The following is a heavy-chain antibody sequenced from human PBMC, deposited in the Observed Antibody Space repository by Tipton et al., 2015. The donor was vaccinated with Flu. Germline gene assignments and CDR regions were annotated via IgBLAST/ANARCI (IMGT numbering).Heavy chain of an antibody. Sequence: LRLSCAVYGGSFSGYYWSWIRQPPGKGLEWIGEINHSGSTNYNPSLKSRVTISVDTSKNQFSLKLSSVTAADTAVYYCARVPRMGYSYGWGDYWGQGTLATVSS. J-gene: IGHJ4*02. CDR3: ARVPRMGYSYGWGDY. CDR2: INHSGST. D-gene: IGHD5-18*01. CDR1: GGSFSGYY. V-gene: IGHV4-34*01.